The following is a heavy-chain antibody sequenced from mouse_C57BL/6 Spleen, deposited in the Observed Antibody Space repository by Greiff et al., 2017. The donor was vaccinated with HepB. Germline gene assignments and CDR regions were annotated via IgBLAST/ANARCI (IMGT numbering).Heavy chain of an antibody. Sequence: VQLQQSGAELVKPGASVKLSCKASGYTFTEYTIHWVKQRSGQGLEWIGWFYPGSGSIKYNEKFKDKATLTADKSSSTVYMELSRLTSEDSAVYFCARHEEDYGSSYPYAMDYWGQGTSVTVSS. V-gene: IGHV1-62-2*01. CDR2: FYPGSGSI. CDR1: GYTFTEYT. CDR3: ARHEEDYGSSYPYAMDY. J-gene: IGHJ4*01. D-gene: IGHD1-1*01.